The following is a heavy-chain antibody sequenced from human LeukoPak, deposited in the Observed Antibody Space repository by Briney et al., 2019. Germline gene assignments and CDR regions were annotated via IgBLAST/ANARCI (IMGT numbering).Heavy chain of an antibody. J-gene: IGHJ4*02. CDR1: GFTVITNV. CDR2: LYSDGNT. D-gene: IGHD1-14*01. V-gene: IGHV3-53*01. Sequence: TGGSLRLSCAASGFTVITNVMTWVRQAPGKGLEWVSVLYSDGNTKYADSVQGRFTISRDNSKNTLYLEMNSLSPDDTAVYYCARGVEPLAANTLAYWGQGTLVTVSS. CDR3: ARGVEPLAANTLAY.